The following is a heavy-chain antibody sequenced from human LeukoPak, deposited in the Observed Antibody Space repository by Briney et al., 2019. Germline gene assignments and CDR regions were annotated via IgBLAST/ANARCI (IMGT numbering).Heavy chain of an antibody. V-gene: IGHV4-59*08. CDR2: IYYSGST. CDR3: AIRPIAAAGDYFDY. CDR1: GGSISSYY. J-gene: IGHJ4*02. D-gene: IGHD6-13*01. Sequence: SETLSLTCTVSGGSISSYYWSWIRQPPGKGLEWIGYIYYSGSTNYNPSLKSRVTISVDTSKNQFSLKLSSVTAADTAVYYCAIRPIAAAGDYFDYWGQGTLVTVSS.